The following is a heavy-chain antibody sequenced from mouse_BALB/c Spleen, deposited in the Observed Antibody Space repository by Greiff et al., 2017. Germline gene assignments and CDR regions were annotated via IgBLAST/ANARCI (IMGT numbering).Heavy chain of an antibody. CDR3: ARGSITTATGY. V-gene: IGHV5-6-5*01. Sequence: EVKVEESGGGLVKPGGSLKLSCAASGFTFSSYAMSWVRQTPEKRLEWVASISSGGSTYYPDSVKGRFTISRDNARNILYLQMSSLRSEDTAMYYCARGSITTATGYWGQGTTLTVSS. J-gene: IGHJ2*01. D-gene: IGHD1-2*01. CDR1: GFTFSSYA. CDR2: ISSGGST.